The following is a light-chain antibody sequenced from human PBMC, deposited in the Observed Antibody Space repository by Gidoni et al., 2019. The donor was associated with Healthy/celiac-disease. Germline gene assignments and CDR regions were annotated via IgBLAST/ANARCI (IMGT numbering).Light chain of an antibody. CDR1: QSVSSY. CDR3: QQRSNWPPYT. CDR2: DAA. V-gene: IGKV3-11*01. Sequence: IVLTQSPATLSLSPGERATLSCRASQSVSSYLAWYQQKPGQAPRRLIYDAANRATGIPARFSGSGSGTDFTLTISSLEPEDVAVYYCQQRSNWPPYTFGQGTKLEIK. J-gene: IGKJ2*01.